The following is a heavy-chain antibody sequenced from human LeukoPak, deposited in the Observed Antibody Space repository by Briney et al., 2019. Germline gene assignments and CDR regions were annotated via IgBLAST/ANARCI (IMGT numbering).Heavy chain of an antibody. CDR2: ISSSGSTI. V-gene: IGHV3-48*03. Sequence: SGGSLRLSCAASGFTFSSYEMNWVRQAPGKGLEWVSYISSSGSTIYYADSVKGRFTISRDNAKNSLYLHMNSLRAEDTAVYYCARDTSEYCSGGNCYGDRTLDIWGQGTVVTVSS. D-gene: IGHD2-15*01. CDR1: GFTFSSYE. CDR3: ARDTSEYCSGGNCYGDRTLDI. J-gene: IGHJ3*02.